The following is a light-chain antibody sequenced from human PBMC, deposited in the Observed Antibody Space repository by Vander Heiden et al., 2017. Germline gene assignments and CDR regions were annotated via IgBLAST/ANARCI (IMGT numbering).Light chain of an antibody. J-gene: IGKJ3*01. CDR3: VIGRQILGFS. CDR2: EVS. V-gene: IGKV2D-29*02. CDR1: QSLLHNDGKTS. Sequence: DILMTQTPLSLSVTPGQPASISCNSSQSLLHNDGKTSLYWFLQRPGQSPKLLIYEVSNRFSGVPDRFTGSGSGTDFTLKISRVETEDVGVYYCVIGRQILGFSFGPGTKVDIK.